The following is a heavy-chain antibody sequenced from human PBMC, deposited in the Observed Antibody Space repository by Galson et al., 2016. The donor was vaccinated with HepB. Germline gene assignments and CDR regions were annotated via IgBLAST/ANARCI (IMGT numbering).Heavy chain of an antibody. J-gene: IGHJ6*02. Sequence: SLRLSCAASGFTFSSYWMSWVRQAPGKGLEWVANINQGGVEKKYVDSVKGRFTISRDNAKNSLYLQMNSLGAEDTALYSGARRLDTQGRIGGWGWGMDVWGQGTTVTVFS. CDR2: INQGGVEK. V-gene: IGHV3-7*01. CDR3: ARRLDTQGRIGGWGWGMDV. D-gene: IGHD3-10*01. CDR1: GFTFSSYW.